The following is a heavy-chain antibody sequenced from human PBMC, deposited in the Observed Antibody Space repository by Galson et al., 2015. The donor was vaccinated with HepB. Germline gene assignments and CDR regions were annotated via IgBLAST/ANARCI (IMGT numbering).Heavy chain of an antibody. D-gene: IGHD3-10*01. V-gene: IGHV3-23*01. CDR1: GFTFSSYA. CDR2: ISGSGGST. J-gene: IGHJ4*02. CDR3: AKPMAIYGSGSFLLDY. Sequence: SLRLSCAASGFTFSSYAMSWVRQAPGKGLEWVSAISGSGGSTYYADSVKGRFTISRDNSKNTLYLQMNSLRAEDTAVYYCAKPMAIYGSGSFLLDYWGQGTLVTVSS.